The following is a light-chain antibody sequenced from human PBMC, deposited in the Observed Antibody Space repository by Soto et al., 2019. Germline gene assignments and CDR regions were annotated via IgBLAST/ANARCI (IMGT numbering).Light chain of an antibody. CDR3: QQYGSSPFT. CDR2: GAS. CDR1: QSVSSSY. J-gene: IGKJ3*01. Sequence: EIVLTQSPGTLSLSPGEIATLSCRASQSVSSSYLAWYQQKPGQAPRLLIYGASSRATGIPDRFSGRGSGTDFTLTISRLEPEDCAVYYCQQYGSSPFTFGPGTKVDIK. V-gene: IGKV3-20*01.